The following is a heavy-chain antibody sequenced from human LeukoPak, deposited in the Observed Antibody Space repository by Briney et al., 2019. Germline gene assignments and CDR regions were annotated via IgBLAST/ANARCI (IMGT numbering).Heavy chain of an antibody. Sequence: ASVKVSCKASGYTFTSYGISWVRQAPGQGLEWMGWMNRNSGNTGYAQKFQGRVTLTRNTSISTAYMELSSLRSEDTAVYYCARVSAGWLQSLGYWGQGTLVTVSS. CDR2: MNRNSGNT. V-gene: IGHV1-8*02. D-gene: IGHD5-24*01. J-gene: IGHJ4*02. CDR3: ARVSAGWLQSLGY. CDR1: GYTFTSYG.